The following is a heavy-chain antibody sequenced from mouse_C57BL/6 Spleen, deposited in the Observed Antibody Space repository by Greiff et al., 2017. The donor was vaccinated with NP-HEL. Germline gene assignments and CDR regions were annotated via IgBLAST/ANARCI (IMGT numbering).Heavy chain of an antibody. D-gene: IGHD4-1*01. Sequence: VHVKQSVAELVRPGASVKLSCTASGFNIKNTYMHWVKQRPEQGLEWIGRIDPANGNTKYAPKFQGKATITADTSSNTAYLQLSSLTSEDTAIYYCARSWVLTGCAMDYWGQGTSVTVSS. CDR3: ARSWVLTGCAMDY. CDR2: IDPANGNT. J-gene: IGHJ4*01. CDR1: GFNIKNTY. V-gene: IGHV14-3*01.